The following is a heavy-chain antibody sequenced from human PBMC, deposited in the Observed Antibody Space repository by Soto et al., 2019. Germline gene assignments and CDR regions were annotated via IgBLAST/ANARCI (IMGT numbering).Heavy chain of an antibody. CDR1: GYSFTNYD. D-gene: IGHD5-12*01. J-gene: IGHJ4*02. V-gene: IGHV1-8*01. Sequence: ASVKVSCKSSGYSFTNYDINWVRQAPGQGLEWMGWMSPNSGNTGYAQKFEGRVTMTRDTSTNTAYLELRSLTSDDTALYYCARLFKDYRGYTYIFDVWGQRDLVTVSS. CDR3: ARLFKDYRGYTYIFDV. CDR2: MSPNSGNT.